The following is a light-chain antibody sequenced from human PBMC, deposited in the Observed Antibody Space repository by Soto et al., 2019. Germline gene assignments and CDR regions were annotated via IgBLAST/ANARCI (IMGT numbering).Light chain of an antibody. J-gene: IGLJ2*01. Sequence: QSALTQPASVSGSPGQSITFSCTGTSNDIGGYNYVSWYQQHPGKAPKLMIFDVSNRPSGVSYRFSGSKSGNTASLTISGLQADDQADYYCRSYTSSSTLLFGVGTKLTAL. CDR2: DVS. CDR3: RSYTSSSTLL. CDR1: SNDIGGYNY. V-gene: IGLV2-14*01.